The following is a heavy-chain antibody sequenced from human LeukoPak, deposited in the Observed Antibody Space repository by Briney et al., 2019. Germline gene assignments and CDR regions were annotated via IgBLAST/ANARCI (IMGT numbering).Heavy chain of an antibody. Sequence: GASVKVSCKASGFTFTSYGISWVRQAPGQGLEWMGWISAYNGNTNHAQKLQGRVTMTTDTSTSTAYMELRSLRSDDTAVYYCVRCPSYIVVVSSTVTGFDPWGQGTLVTVSS. CDR1: GFTFTSYG. CDR2: ISAYNGNT. J-gene: IGHJ5*02. CDR3: VRCPSYIVVVSSTVTGFDP. V-gene: IGHV1-18*01. D-gene: IGHD2-2*01.